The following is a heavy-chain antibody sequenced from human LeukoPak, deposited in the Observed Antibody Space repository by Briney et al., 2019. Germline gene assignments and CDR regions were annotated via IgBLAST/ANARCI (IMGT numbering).Heavy chain of an antibody. D-gene: IGHD6-13*01. CDR2: IDQGGSVR. CDR3: ARDPESSSFDL. Sequence: GGSLRLSCAASGFSFSTYWMSWVRQTPEKGLEFVANIDQGGSVRNYMDSLKGRCPISRDNAKKSLYLEINSLRADDTAVYYCARDPESSSFDLWGRGALVTVSS. V-gene: IGHV3-7*01. J-gene: IGHJ4*02. CDR1: GFSFSTYW.